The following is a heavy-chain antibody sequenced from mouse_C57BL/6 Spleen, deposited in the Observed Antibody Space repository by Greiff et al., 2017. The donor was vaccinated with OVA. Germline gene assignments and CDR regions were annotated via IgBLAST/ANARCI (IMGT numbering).Heavy chain of an antibody. Sequence: QVQLQQSGPELVKPGASVKISCKASGYAFSSSWMNWVKQRPGKGLEWIGRIYPGDGDTNYNGKFKGKATLTADKSSSTAYMQRSSLTSEDSAVYFCARPYFDYWGQGTTLTVSS. V-gene: IGHV1-82*01. CDR3: ARPYFDY. CDR2: IYPGDGDT. J-gene: IGHJ2*01. CDR1: GYAFSSSW.